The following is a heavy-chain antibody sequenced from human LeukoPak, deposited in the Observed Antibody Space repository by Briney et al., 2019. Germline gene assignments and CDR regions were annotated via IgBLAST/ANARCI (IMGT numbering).Heavy chain of an antibody. V-gene: IGHV3-30*04. Sequence: TGRSLRLSCAASGFTFSSYAMHWVRQAPGKGLEWVAVISYDGSNKHYADSVKGRFTISRDNSKNTLYLQMNSLRAEDTAVYYCARAYSYGFDYWGQGTLVTVSS. J-gene: IGHJ4*02. D-gene: IGHD5-18*01. CDR3: ARAYSYGFDY. CDR1: GFTFSSYA. CDR2: ISYDGSNK.